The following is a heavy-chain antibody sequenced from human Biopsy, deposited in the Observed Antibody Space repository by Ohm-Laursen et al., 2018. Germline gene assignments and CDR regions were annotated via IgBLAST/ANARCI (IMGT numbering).Heavy chain of an antibody. J-gene: IGHJ5*02. CDR1: GGSISSSTTYY. Sequence: SETLSLTCTVSGGSISSSTTYYWAWLRQPPGKGLEWIGSIYNTETTFYNPSLKSRVTISVDTSTNQFSLKVSSVTAADTVLYFCARHPTGFWFDPWGHGTLVTVSS. CDR2: IYNTETT. CDR3: ARHPTGFWFDP. V-gene: IGHV4-39*01.